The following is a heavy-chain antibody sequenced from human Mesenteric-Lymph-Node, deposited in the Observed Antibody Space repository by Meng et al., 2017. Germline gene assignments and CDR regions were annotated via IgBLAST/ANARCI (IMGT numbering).Heavy chain of an antibody. D-gene: IGHD1-26*01. V-gene: IGHV1-18*01. J-gene: IGHJ4*02. Sequence: QAQMVQSGGEVKKPWASVKVSFKASCYTFTNYGITCVRQAPGQGLEWMGWINAYNGDTNYAQTLQGRVTMTTDTSTSTAYMELRSLRSDDTAVYYCARVEVGITSGDYWGQGTLVTVSS. CDR2: INAYNGDT. CDR3: ARVEVGITSGDY. CDR1: CYTFTNYG.